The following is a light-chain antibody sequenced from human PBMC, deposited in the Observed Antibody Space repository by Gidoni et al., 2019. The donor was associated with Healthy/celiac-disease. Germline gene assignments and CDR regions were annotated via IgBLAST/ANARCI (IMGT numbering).Light chain of an antibody. J-gene: IGKJ4*01. CDR1: QCNY. Sequence: IQMTQSPSSLSASVGDRVTITCRAIQCNYVAWFQQKPGKAPKSLIYAASSLQSGVPSKFSGSGSGTDFTLTISSLQPEDFATYYCQQYKSYPLTCGGGTKVEIK. CDR2: AAS. CDR3: QQYKSYPLT. V-gene: IGKV1-16*02.